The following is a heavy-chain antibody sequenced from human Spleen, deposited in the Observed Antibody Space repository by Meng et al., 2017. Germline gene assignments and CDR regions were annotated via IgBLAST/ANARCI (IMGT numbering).Heavy chain of an antibody. CDR3: GIAVAGYFDY. D-gene: IGHD6-19*01. CDR1: GYIFTTYV. CDR2: INGGNGNT. V-gene: IGHV1-3*01. Sequence: QDQLVTSGAEVKKPGSSVNVSCKASGYIFTTYVMHWVRQAPGQRLECMGWINGGNGNTKHSQNSDTSANTAYKELSRLRSDDTAVYYCGIAVAGYFDYWGQGTLVTVSS. J-gene: IGHJ4*02.